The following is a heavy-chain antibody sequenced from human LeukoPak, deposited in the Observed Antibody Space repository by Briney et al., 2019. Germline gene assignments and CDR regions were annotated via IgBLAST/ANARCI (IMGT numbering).Heavy chain of an antibody. D-gene: IGHD2-15*01. CDR3: AKDFGYCSGGSCPAFDY. CDR1: GFTFSTYS. J-gene: IGHJ4*02. Sequence: GGSLRLSCAASGFTFSTYSMNWVRQAPGKGLEWVSSISRGSSYIYYADSVKGRFTISRDNSKNSLYLQMNSLRTEDTALYYCAKDFGYCSGGSCPAFDYWGQGTRVTVSS. V-gene: IGHV3-21*04. CDR2: ISRGSSYI.